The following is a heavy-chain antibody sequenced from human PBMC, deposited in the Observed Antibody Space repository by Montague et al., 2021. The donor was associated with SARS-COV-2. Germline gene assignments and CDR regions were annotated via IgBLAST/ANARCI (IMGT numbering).Heavy chain of an antibody. CDR2: IFYNGST. D-gene: IGHD2-21*01. V-gene: IGHV4-59*01. J-gene: IGHJ5*01. CDR3: ARQDAWAYCGDECYRGWFDS. CDR1: FGSISTYY. Sequence: SXTLSLTCTVSFGSISTYYWSWIRQPPGKGLEWIGFIFYNGSTKYNPSLKRRVSISLDTSKNQFSLKLSSVTAADTAVYYCARQDAWAYCGDECYRGWFDSWGQGTLVTVSS.